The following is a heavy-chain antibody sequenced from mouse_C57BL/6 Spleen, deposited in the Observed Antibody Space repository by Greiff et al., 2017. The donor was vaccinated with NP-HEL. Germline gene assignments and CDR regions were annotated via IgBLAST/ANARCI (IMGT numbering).Heavy chain of an antibody. Sequence: QVHVKQPGAELVKPGASVKLSCKASGYTFTSYWMHWVKQRPGQGLEWIGMIHPNSGSTNYNEKFKSKATLTVDKSSSTAYMQLSSLTSEDSAVYYCARYGVTTVFYAMDYWGQGTSVTVSS. CDR3: ARYGVTTVFYAMDY. J-gene: IGHJ4*01. V-gene: IGHV1-64*01. D-gene: IGHD1-1*01. CDR2: IHPNSGST. CDR1: GYTFTSYW.